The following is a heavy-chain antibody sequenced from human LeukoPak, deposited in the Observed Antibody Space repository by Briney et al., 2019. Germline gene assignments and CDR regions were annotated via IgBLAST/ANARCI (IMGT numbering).Heavy chain of an antibody. D-gene: IGHD6-13*01. Sequence: SVKVSCKASGGTFSSYAISWVRQAPGQGLEWMGRIIPILGIANYAQKFQGRVTITAEKSTSTAYMELSSLRSEDTAVYYCARGRYSSSWYYYYGMDVWGQGTTVTVSS. J-gene: IGHJ6*02. V-gene: IGHV1-69*04. CDR2: IIPILGIA. CDR3: ARGRYSSSWYYYYGMDV. CDR1: GGTFSSYA.